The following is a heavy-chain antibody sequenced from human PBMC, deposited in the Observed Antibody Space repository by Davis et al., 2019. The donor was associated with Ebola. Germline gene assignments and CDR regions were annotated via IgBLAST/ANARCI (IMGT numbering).Heavy chain of an antibody. CDR3: AGDSSGYNNERLYYTYYMDV. CDR2: VSREGNST. D-gene: IGHD3-22*01. CDR1: GLTFSKYS. V-gene: IGHV3-74*03. Sequence: GESLKISCVVSGLTFSKYSMHWVRQASGKGLVWVSRVSREGNSTAYADSVKGRFTISRDNAKNTLYLQMNSLRAEDTAIYYCAGDSSGYNNERLYYTYYMDVWGKGTTVTVSS. J-gene: IGHJ6*03.